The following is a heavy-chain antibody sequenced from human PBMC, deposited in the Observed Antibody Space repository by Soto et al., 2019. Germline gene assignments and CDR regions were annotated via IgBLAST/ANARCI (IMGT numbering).Heavy chain of an antibody. D-gene: IGHD3-3*01. V-gene: IGHV1-3*01. CDR3: ARDPSYDFWSGYNNWFDP. J-gene: IGHJ5*02. CDR2: INAGNGNT. CDR1: GYTFTSYA. Sequence: ASVKVSCKASGYTFTSYAMHWVRQAPGQRLEWMGWINAGNGNTKYSQKFQGRVTITRDTSASTAYMELSSLRSEDTAVYYCARDPSYDFWSGYNNWFDPWGQGTLVTVSS.